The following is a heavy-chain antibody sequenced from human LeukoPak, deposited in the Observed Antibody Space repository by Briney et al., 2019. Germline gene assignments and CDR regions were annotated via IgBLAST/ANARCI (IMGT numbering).Heavy chain of an antibody. Sequence: ASVKVSCKVSGYTLIELSMHWVRQAPGKGLEWMGGFDPEDGETIYAQKFQGRVTMTEDTSTDTAYMELSSLRSEDTAVYYCATDRLKRGYSYELDYWGQGTLVTVSS. D-gene: IGHD5-18*01. CDR1: GYTLIELS. CDR3: ATDRLKRGYSYELDY. J-gene: IGHJ4*02. V-gene: IGHV1-24*01. CDR2: FDPEDGET.